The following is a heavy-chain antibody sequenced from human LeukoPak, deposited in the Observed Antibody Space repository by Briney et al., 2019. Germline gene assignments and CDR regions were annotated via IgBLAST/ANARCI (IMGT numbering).Heavy chain of an antibody. J-gene: IGHJ2*01. CDR3: ARKAGSCSAASCATGYFDL. V-gene: IGHV4-34*01. Sequence: SETLSLTCTVSGGSISSYYWSWIRQPPGRGLEWIGEITHSGSINYNPSLKSRVTISVATSKNQFSLKLSSVTAADTAVYYCARKAGSCSAASCATGYFDLWGRGTLVTVSS. D-gene: IGHD2-15*01. CDR1: GGSISSYY. CDR2: ITHSGSI.